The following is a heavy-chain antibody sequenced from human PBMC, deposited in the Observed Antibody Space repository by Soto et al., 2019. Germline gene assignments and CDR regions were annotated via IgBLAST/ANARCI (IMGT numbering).Heavy chain of an antibody. CDR1: GGTFSSYA. CDR2: IIPIFDTA. J-gene: IGHJ6*02. V-gene: IGHV1-69*12. CDR3: ATHPMARITYYSGMDV. Sequence: QVQLVQSGAEVKKPGSSVRVSCKASGGTFSSYAISWVRQAPGQGLEWMGGIIPIFDTADYAQKFQGRVTITADESTSTAYMELSSLRSEDTAVYYCATHPMARITYYSGMDVWGQGTTVTVSS. D-gene: IGHD5-12*01.